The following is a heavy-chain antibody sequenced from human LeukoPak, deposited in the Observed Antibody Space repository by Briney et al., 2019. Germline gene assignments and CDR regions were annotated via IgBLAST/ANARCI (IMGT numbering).Heavy chain of an antibody. CDR2: IIPILGIA. V-gene: IGHV1-69*04. CDR1: GGTFSSYA. J-gene: IGHJ6*02. Sequence: GASVKVSCKASGGTFSSYAISWVRQAPGQGLEWMGRIIPILGIANYAQKFQGRVTITADKSTSTAYMELSSLRSEDTAVYYCARDPDPHYGMDDWGQGTTVTVSS. CDR3: ARDPDPHYGMDD.